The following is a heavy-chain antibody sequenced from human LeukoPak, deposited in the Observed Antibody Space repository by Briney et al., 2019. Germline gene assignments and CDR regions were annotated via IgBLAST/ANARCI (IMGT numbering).Heavy chain of an antibody. CDR3: ARSSYYDFWSGYYTGKWYFDC. V-gene: IGHV3-21*01. CDR1: GFTFSSYS. Sequence: GGSLRLSCAASGFTFSSYSMNWVRQAPGKGLEWVSSISSSSSYIYYAESVKGRFTISRDNAKNSLYLQMNSLRAEDTAVYYCARSSYYDFWSGYYTGKWYFDCWGQGTLVTVSS. CDR2: ISSSSSYI. J-gene: IGHJ4*02. D-gene: IGHD3-3*01.